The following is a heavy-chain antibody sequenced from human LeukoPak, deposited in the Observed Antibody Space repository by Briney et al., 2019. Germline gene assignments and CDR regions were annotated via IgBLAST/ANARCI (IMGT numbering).Heavy chain of an antibody. CDR1: GFTFSSYS. D-gene: IGHD2-2*02. Sequence: GGSLRLSCAASGFTFSSYSMNWVRQAPGKGLEWVSSISSSSSYIYYADSVKGRFTISRDNAKNSLYLQMNSLRAEDTAVYYCARARYCSSTSCSTPYFDYWGQGTLVTVSS. CDR2: ISSSSSYI. V-gene: IGHV3-21*01. CDR3: ARARYCSSTSCSTPYFDY. J-gene: IGHJ4*02.